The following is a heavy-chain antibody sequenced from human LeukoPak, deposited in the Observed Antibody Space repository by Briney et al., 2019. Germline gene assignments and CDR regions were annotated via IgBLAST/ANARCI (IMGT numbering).Heavy chain of an antibody. CDR1: GGSIDSNS. Sequence: NSSETLSLTCTVSGGSIDSNSWTWIRQPPGKGLEWIGYIYYSGTTNYNPSLKSRVTMSVDMSKNQFSLKLSSVTAADTAVYCCARRSSSWKNWFDPWGQGTLVTVSS. V-gene: IGHV4-59*01. J-gene: IGHJ5*02. CDR3: ARRSSSWKNWFDP. CDR2: IYYSGTT. D-gene: IGHD6-13*01.